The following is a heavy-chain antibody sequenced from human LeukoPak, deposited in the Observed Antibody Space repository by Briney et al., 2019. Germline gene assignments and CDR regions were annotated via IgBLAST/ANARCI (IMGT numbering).Heavy chain of an antibody. Sequence: GASVKVSCKVSGYTLTELSMHWVRQAPGKGLEWMGWIHTNTGNPTYAQDFTGRFLFSLDTSVNTAYLHISGLKVEDTGLYYCTIGSYWGQGTLVTVSS. CDR1: GYTLTELS. CDR3: TIGSY. D-gene: IGHD1-26*01. V-gene: IGHV7-4-1*02. J-gene: IGHJ4*02. CDR2: IHTNTGNP.